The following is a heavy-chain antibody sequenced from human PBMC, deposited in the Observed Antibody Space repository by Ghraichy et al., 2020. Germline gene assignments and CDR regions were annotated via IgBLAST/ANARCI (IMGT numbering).Heavy chain of an antibody. J-gene: IGHJ4*02. CDR2: ITSKGGRT. CDR1: GFTFSAYW. CDR3: VRGSNILTGSFYY. D-gene: IGHD3-9*01. Sequence: LSLTCAASGFTFSAYWLHWVRQAPGKGLEYVSTITSKGGRTHYADAVKGRFTISRDSSKNTVYLQMSSVTTDDTAVYYCVRGSNILTGSFYYWGQGTQVTVSS. V-gene: IGHV3-64D*09.